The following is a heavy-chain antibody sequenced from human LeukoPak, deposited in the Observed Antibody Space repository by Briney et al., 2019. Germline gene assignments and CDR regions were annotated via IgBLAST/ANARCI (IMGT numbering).Heavy chain of an antibody. CDR2: ISGSGGGT. CDR1: GITLSNYG. J-gene: IGHJ4*02. V-gene: IGHV3-23*01. D-gene: IGHD3-22*01. CDR3: AKRGFVIRVILVGFHKEAYYFDS. Sequence: GGSLRLSCAVSGITLSNYGMSWVRQAPGEGLEWVAGISGSGGGTTYADSVKGRFTISRDNPKNTLYLQMNSLGAEDTAVYFCAKRGFVIRVILVGFHKEAYYFDSWGQGALVTVSS.